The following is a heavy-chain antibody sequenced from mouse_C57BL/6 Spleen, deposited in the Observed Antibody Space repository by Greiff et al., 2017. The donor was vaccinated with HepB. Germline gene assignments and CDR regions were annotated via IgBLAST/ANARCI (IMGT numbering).Heavy chain of an antibody. CDR3: ARVYYDYDGVLAWFAY. Sequence: EVKLQESGPELVKPGASVKISCKASGYSFTGYYMNWVKQSPEKSLEWIGEINPSTGGTTYNQKFKAKATLTVDKSSSTAYMQLKSLTSEDSAVYYCARVYYDYDGVLAWFAYWGQGTLVTVSA. J-gene: IGHJ3*01. CDR1: GYSFTGYY. CDR2: INPSTGGT. V-gene: IGHV1-42*01. D-gene: IGHD2-4*01.